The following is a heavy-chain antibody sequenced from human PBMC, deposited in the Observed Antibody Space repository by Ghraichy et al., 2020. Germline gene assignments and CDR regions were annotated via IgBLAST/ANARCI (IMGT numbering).Heavy chain of an antibody. CDR1: GFTFNTYY. V-gene: IGHV3-7*04. J-gene: IGHJ4*02. CDR3: GRGGYIYGSNPVDY. CDR2: IKQDGSEK. Sequence: GESLKISCVASGFTFNTYYMTWVRQAPGKGLEWVANIKQDGSEKYYVDSVKGRFTVSRDNAKDSVYLQMNSLRAEDTAVYYCGRGGYIYGSNPVDYWGQGTQVTVSS. D-gene: IGHD5-18*01.